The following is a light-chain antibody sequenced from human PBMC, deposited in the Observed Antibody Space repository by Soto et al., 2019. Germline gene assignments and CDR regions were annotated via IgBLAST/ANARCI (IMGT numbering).Light chain of an antibody. J-gene: IGLJ1*01. V-gene: IGLV2-14*01. CDR1: SSDVGAYNF. CDR3: SSYTRRRAYV. Sequence: QSALTQPASVSGSPGQSITISCTGTSSDVGAYNFVSWYQQQSGKAPKLIIHEVSNRPSGVSNRFSGSKSGNTASLTISGLQAEDEADYYCSSYTRRRAYVFGIGTKVTVL. CDR2: EVS.